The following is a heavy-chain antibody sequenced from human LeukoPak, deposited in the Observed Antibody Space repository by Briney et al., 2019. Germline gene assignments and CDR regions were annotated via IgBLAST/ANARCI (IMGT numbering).Heavy chain of an antibody. CDR2: IYENGGTT. Sequence: GGSPRLSCVGSGFTFRSHAMSGVRQAPEKGLEFVSGIYENGGTTYYADSVKGRFSISRDNSKNTLYLQMDSLRGEDTAVYYCAKDFRIGYSAHFDYWGQGALVTVSS. J-gene: IGHJ4*02. CDR3: AKDFRIGYSAHFDY. V-gene: IGHV3-23*01. D-gene: IGHD2-21*01. CDR1: GFTFRSHA.